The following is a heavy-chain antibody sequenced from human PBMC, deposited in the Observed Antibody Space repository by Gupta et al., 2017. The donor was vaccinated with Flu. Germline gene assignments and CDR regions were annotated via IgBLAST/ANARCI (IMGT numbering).Heavy chain of an antibody. Sequence: PLQGSGPRLVKPSETLSLTCSVSGASIGDSRDYWGWVRQSPETGLEWIGNVYYTGSTYYNQSFQSRRTIAVDTYNNQFSMKLYAASAADTATDECGKSRQVGQHDACEGWGQGRGVTVSS. D-gene: IGHD6-13*01. CDR3: GKSRQVGQHDACEG. CDR1: GASIGDSRDY. CDR2: VYYTGST. V-gene: IGHV4-39*01. J-gene: IGHJ3*01.